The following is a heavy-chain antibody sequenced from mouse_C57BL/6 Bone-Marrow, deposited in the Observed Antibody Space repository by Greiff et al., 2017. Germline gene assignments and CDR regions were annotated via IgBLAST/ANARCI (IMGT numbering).Heavy chain of an antibody. CDR1: GYTFTSYW. Sequence: QVQLQQPGTELVKPGASVKLSCKASGYTFTSYWMHWVKQRPGQGLEWIGNINPSNGGTNYNEKFKSKATLTVDKSSSTAYMQLSSLTSKDYAVYYCSKRGYSNYWVDYWGQGTTLTVSA. J-gene: IGHJ2*01. D-gene: IGHD2-5*01. V-gene: IGHV1-53*01. CDR3: SKRGYSNYWVDY. CDR2: INPSNGGT.